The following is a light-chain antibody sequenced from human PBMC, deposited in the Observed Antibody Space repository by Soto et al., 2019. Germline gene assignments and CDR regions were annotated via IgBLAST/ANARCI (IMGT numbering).Light chain of an antibody. CDR1: QSVADN. CDR2: GAS. CDR3: QKYNYWPIN. J-gene: IGKJ5*01. Sequence: EIMMTQSPATLSVSPGERVHLSRRSSQSVADNLAWFQQKPGQGPRLLIYGASTRATGIPARFSGSGSETDFTLTVSSLRSEDSAVYYCQKYNYWPINCGQGKRREIK. V-gene: IGKV3-15*01.